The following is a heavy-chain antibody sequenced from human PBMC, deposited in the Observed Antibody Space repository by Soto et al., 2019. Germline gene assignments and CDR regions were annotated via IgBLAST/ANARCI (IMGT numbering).Heavy chain of an antibody. Sequence: QVQLVQSGAEVKKPGASVKVSCKASGYTFTSYDINWVRQATGQGREWMGWMNPNSGNTGYAQKFQGRVTMTRNTSISTAYMELSSLRSEDTAVYYCARGVRSWCSGGSCYSSPDDYWGQGTLVTVSS. D-gene: IGHD2-15*01. CDR3: ARGVRSWCSGGSCYSSPDDY. V-gene: IGHV1-8*01. CDR2: MNPNSGNT. CDR1: GYTFTSYD. J-gene: IGHJ4*02.